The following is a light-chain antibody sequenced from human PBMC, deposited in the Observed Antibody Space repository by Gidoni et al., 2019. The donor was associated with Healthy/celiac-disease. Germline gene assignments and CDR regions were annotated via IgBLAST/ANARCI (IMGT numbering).Light chain of an antibody. J-gene: IGKJ2*01. CDR3: QQSYSTPPLYT. Sequence: DIQMTQSPSSLSASVGDRVTITCRASQSISSYLNWYQQKPGKAPKLLIYAASSLQSGVPSMFSGSGSGTDFTLTISSLQPEDFATYYCQQSYSTPPLYTFGQXTKLEIK. V-gene: IGKV1-39*01. CDR2: AAS. CDR1: QSISSY.